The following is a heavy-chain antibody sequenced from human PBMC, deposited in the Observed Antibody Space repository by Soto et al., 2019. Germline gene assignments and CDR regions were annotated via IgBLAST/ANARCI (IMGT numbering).Heavy chain of an antibody. Sequence: GSLRLSCTASGFTFGDYAMSWFRQAPGKGLEWVGFIRSKAYGGTTEYAASVKGRFTISRDDSKSIAYLQMNSMKTEATAVYYCTRDEVITISAYSSSSCYFDYWCQGTLVTLSS. CDR3: TRDEVITISAYSSSSCYFDY. J-gene: IGHJ4*02. CDR2: IRSKAYGGTT. V-gene: IGHV3-49*03. D-gene: IGHD6-6*01. CDR1: GFTFGDYA.